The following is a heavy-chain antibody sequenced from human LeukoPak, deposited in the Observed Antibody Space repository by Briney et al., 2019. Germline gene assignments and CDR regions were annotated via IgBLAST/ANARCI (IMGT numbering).Heavy chain of an antibody. V-gene: IGHV3-11*03. CDR3: ARQGGDILSPFLHC. J-gene: IGHJ4*02. D-gene: IGHD3-16*01. CDR1: GFTFSEYY. Sequence: GGSLRLSCATSGFTFSEYYMSWIGQAPGKGLEWVSYISSSGTYINSADSVKGRFTISRVYPKNSLYLQMSSLRAEDAAVYYCARQGGDILSPFLHCWGLGALLTVSS. CDR2: ISSSGTYI.